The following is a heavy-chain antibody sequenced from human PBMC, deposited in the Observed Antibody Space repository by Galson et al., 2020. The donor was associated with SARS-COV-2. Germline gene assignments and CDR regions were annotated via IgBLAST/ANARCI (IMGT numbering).Heavy chain of an antibody. J-gene: IGHJ5*02. V-gene: IGHV3-30-3*01. D-gene: IGHD1-7*01. CDR1: GLTFSSYA. Sequence: GGSLRLSCAASGLTFSSYAMHWVRQAPGKGLEWVAVISYDGSNKYYADSVKGRFTISRDNSKNTLYLQMNSLRAEDTAVYYCATKGELGGFDPWGQGTLVTVSS. CDR2: ISYDGSNK. CDR3: ATKGELGGFDP.